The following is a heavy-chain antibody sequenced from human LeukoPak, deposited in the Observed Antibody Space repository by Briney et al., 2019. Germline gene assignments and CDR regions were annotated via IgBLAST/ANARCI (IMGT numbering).Heavy chain of an antibody. CDR3: ARAGKLYYGSGSPRSYFDY. J-gene: IGHJ4*02. CDR2: IIPIFGTA. CDR1: GGTFSSYA. Sequence: ASVKVSCKASGGTFSSYAISWVRQAPVHGLEWMGGIIPIFGTANYAQKFQGRVTITADKSTSTAYMELSSLRSEDTAVYYCARAGKLYYGSGSPRSYFDYWGQGTLVTVSS. V-gene: IGHV1-69*06. D-gene: IGHD3-10*01.